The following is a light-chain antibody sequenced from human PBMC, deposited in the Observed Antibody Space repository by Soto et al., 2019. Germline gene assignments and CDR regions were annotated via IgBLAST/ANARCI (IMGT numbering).Light chain of an antibody. Sequence: EIVLTQSPGTLSLSPGERVTLSCRASQIVSSSYLAWYQQKPGQAPRLLIYGASSRATGISDRFSGSGSGTDFTLTISRLEPEDFAVYYCQQYGSSLSITFGQGTRLENK. J-gene: IGKJ5*01. V-gene: IGKV3-20*01. CDR3: QQYGSSLSIT. CDR2: GAS. CDR1: QIVSSSY.